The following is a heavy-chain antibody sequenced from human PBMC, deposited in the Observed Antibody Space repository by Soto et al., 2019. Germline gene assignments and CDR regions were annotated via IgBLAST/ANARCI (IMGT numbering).Heavy chain of an antibody. CDR3: ARHWKYCSGGSCYSRAYYYYYMDV. CDR2: IYPGDSDT. Sequence: PGESLKISCKGSGYSFTSYWIGWVRQMPGKGLEWMGIIYPGDSDTRYSPSFQGQVTISADKSISTAYLQWSSLKASDTAMYYCARHWKYCSGGSCYSRAYYYYYMDVWGKGTTVTVSS. CDR1: GYSFTSYW. V-gene: IGHV5-51*01. J-gene: IGHJ6*03. D-gene: IGHD2-15*01.